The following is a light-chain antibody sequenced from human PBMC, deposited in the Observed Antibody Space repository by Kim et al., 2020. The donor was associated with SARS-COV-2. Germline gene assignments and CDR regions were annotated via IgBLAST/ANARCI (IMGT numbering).Light chain of an antibody. CDR3: QQYGSSPWT. J-gene: IGKJ1*01. Sequence: PGERATLSCRASQSVSSSYLAWYQQKPGQAPRLLIYGGSSRATGIPDRFSGSGSGTDFTLTISRLEPGDFAGYYCQQYGSSPWTFGQGTKVDIK. CDR1: QSVSSSY. V-gene: IGKV3-20*01. CDR2: GGS.